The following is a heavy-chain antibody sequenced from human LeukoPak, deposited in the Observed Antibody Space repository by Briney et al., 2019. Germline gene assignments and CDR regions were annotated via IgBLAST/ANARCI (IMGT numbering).Heavy chain of an antibody. CDR1: GFTFSGYG. V-gene: IGHV3-30*02. CDR2: IRYDGSNK. CDR3: AKVDFWSGPLDY. Sequence: PGGSLRLSCAASGFTFSGYGMHWVRQAPGKGLEWEAFIRYDGSNKYYADSVKGRFTISRDNSKNTLYLQMNSLRAEDTAVYYCAKVDFWSGPLDYWGQGTLVTVSS. J-gene: IGHJ4*02. D-gene: IGHD3-3*01.